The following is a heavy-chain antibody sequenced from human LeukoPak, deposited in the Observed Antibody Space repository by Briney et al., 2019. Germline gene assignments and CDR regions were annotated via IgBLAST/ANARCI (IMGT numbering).Heavy chain of an antibody. V-gene: IGHV4-34*01. D-gene: IGHD3-22*01. CDR2: INHSGST. Sequence: PSETLSLTCAVYGGSFSGYYWRWIRQPPGKGLEWIGEINHSGSTNYNPSLKSRVTISVDTSKNQFSLNLNSVTAADTAVYYCARGYYYDGSGYFDYWGQGTLVTVSS. CDR3: ARGYYYDGSGYFDY. J-gene: IGHJ4*02. CDR1: GGSFSGYY.